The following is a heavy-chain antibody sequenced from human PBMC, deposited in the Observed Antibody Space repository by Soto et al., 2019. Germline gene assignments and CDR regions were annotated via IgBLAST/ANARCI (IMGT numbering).Heavy chain of an antibody. CDR1: GGTFSSYT. Sequence: GASVKVSCKASGGTFSSYTISWVRQAPGQGLEWMGRIIPILGIANYAQKFQGRVTITADKSTSTAYMELSSLRSEDTAVYYCARNYQDAYSPIDYWGHGTLVTVSS. J-gene: IGHJ4*01. CDR3: ARNYQDAYSPIDY. D-gene: IGHD4-4*01. V-gene: IGHV1-69*02. CDR2: IIPILGIA.